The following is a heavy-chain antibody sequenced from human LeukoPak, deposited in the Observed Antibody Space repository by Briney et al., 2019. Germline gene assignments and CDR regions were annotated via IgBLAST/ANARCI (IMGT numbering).Heavy chain of an antibody. CDR1: GFTFSSYA. CDR3: ARDPGGYSYAYYFDY. D-gene: IGHD5-18*01. CDR2: ISYDGSNK. V-gene: IGHV3-30-3*01. J-gene: IGHJ4*02. Sequence: QTGGSLRLSCAASGFTFSSYAMHWVRQAPGKGLEWVAVISYDGSNKYYADSVKGRFTISRDNSKNTLYLQMNSLRAEDTAVYYCARDPGGYSYAYYFDYWGQGTLVTVSS.